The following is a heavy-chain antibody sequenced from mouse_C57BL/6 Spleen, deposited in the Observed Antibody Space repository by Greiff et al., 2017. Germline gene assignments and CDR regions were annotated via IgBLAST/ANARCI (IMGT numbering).Heavy chain of an antibody. D-gene: IGHD1-1*01. J-gene: IGHJ4*01. CDR1: GYAFSSYW. Sequence: VQLQQSGAELVKPGASVKISCKASGYAFSSYWMNWVKQRPGKGLEWIGQIYPGDGDTNYNGKFKGKATLTADKSSSTAYMQLSRLTSEDSAVYFGARAGGSSYAMDYWGQGTSVTVSS. V-gene: IGHV1-80*01. CDR3: ARAGGSSYAMDY. CDR2: IYPGDGDT.